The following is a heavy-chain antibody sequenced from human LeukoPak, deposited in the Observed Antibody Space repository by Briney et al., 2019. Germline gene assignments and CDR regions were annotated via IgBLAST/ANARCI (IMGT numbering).Heavy chain of an antibody. D-gene: IGHD6-19*01. CDR1: GYTFTSYG. CDR3: ARDESIAVAGTLND. V-gene: IGHV1-18*01. Sequence: GASVKVSCKASGYTFTSYGISWVRQAPGQGLEWMGWISAYNGNTNYAQKLQGRVTMTTDTSTSTAYMELRSLRSDDTAVYYCARDESIAVAGTLNDWGQGTLVTVSS. CDR2: ISAYNGNT. J-gene: IGHJ4*02.